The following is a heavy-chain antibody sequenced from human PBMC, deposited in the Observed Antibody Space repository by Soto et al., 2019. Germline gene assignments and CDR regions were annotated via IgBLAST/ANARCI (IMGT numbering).Heavy chain of an antibody. CDR2: VYHSGST. V-gene: IGHV4-59*01. CDR3: ARSLRGYRYGPFDY. D-gene: IGHD5-18*01. J-gene: IGHJ4*02. CDR1: GGSITGDY. Sequence: SETLSLTCTVSGGSITGDYWSWMRQPPGKGLEWIGYVYHSGSTNYNPSLKSRVTMSVDTSKNEFSLTVSSVTAADTAVYHCARSLRGYRYGPFDYWGQGTLVTVSS.